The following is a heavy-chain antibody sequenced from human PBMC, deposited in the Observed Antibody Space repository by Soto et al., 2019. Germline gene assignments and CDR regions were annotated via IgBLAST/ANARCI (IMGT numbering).Heavy chain of an antibody. CDR1: GFTFSSYW. Sequence: EVQLVESGGGLVQPGGSLRLSCAASGFTFSSYWMHWVRQAPGKGLVWVSRINSDGSSTSYADSVKGRFTISRDNAKNTLYLQMNSLRAEDTAVYYCAREAVAGTWNYCYYGMDVWGQGTTVTVSS. V-gene: IGHV3-74*01. J-gene: IGHJ6*02. CDR2: INSDGSST. CDR3: AREAVAGTWNYCYYGMDV. D-gene: IGHD6-19*01.